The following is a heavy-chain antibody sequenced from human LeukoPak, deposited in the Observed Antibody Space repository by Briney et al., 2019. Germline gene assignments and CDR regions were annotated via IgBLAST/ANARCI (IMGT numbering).Heavy chain of an antibody. J-gene: IGHJ3*02. CDR2: INPGDSDT. CDR3: ARPRSGSWYTAYDI. CDR1: GYRFPSYW. D-gene: IGHD6-13*01. V-gene: IGHV5-51*01. Sequence: GESLKISCQGSGYRFPSYWIAWVRQMPGKGLEWMGIINPGDSDTRYSPSFQGQVTISADKSIRTAYLQWSGLKVSDTAMYYCARPRSGSWYTAYDIWGQGTMVTVS.